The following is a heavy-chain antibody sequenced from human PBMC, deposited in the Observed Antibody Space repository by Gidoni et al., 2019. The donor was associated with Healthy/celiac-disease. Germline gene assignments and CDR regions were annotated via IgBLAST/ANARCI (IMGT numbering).Heavy chain of an antibody. J-gene: IGHJ4*02. D-gene: IGHD4-17*01. Sequence: QVQLQESGQGLVKPSETLSLTCAVSGYSISSGYYWGWLRQPPGKGLEWIGSIYHSGSTYYNPSLKSRVTISVDTSKNQFSLKLSSVTAADTAVYYCARIYGDYPYYFDYWGQGTLVTVSS. CDR1: GYSISSGYY. V-gene: IGHV4-38-2*01. CDR3: ARIYGDYPYYFDY. CDR2: IYHSGST.